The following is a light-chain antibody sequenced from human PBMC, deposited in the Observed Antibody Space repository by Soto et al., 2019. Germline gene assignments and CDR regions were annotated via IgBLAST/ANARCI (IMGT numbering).Light chain of an antibody. CDR2: DNS. CDR3: QSYDSSLSGSKV. V-gene: IGLV1-40*01. Sequence: QSVLTQSPSVSGSPGQRVTISCTGSKSNIGAGYDVHWYQQLPGTAPKLLIYDNSNRPSGVPDRFSGSKSGTSASLAITGLQAEDEADYYCQSYDSSLSGSKVFGTGTKVTVL. CDR1: KSNIGAGYD. J-gene: IGLJ1*01.